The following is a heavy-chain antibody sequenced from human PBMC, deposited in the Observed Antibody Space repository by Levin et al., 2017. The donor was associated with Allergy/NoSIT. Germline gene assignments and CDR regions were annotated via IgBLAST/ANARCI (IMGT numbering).Heavy chain of an antibody. CDR3: AKALRFLEWLSLDAFDI. Sequence: RSGGSLRLSCAASGFTFSSYAMSWVRQAPGKGLEWVSAISGSGGSTYYADSVKGRFTISRDNSKNTLYLQMNSLRAEDTAEYYCAKALRFLEWLSLDAFDIWGQGTMVTVSS. V-gene: IGHV3-23*01. CDR1: GFTFSSYA. J-gene: IGHJ3*02. CDR2: ISGSGGST. D-gene: IGHD3-3*01.